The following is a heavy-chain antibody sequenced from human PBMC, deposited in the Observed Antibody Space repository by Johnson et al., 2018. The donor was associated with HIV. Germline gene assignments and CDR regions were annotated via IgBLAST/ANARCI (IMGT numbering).Heavy chain of an antibody. Sequence: VQLVESGGGVVRPGGSLRLSCEASGFTFSSYDMHWVRQGAGKGLEWVSGIDTAGDTYYPGSVKGRFTIYRENAKNSLNLQMNSLRAGDTAVYYCVRALGGYSSGWYGAFDIWGQGTMVTVSS. CDR2: IDTAGDT. CDR3: VRALGGYSSGWYGAFDI. CDR1: GFTFSSYD. V-gene: IGHV3-13*01. D-gene: IGHD6-19*01. J-gene: IGHJ3*02.